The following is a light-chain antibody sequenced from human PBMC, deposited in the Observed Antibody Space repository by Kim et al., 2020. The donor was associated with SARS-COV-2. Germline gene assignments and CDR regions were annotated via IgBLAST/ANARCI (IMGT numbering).Light chain of an antibody. Sequence: RATVNCRSSQSILNTANNKNYVAWYQQKSGQAPKLLIHWASTRESGVPDRFSGTGSGTDFTLTISSLQAEDVAVYYCQQYFGTPYSFGQGTKLEIK. CDR1: QSILNTANNKNY. V-gene: IGKV4-1*01. J-gene: IGKJ2*03. CDR2: WAS. CDR3: QQYFGTPYS.